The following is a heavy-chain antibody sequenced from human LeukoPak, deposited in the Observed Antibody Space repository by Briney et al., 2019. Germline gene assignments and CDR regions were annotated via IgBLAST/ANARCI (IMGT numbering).Heavy chain of an antibody. V-gene: IGHV1-46*01. CDR1: GYTFTGYY. CDR2: INPSGGST. CDR3: AREVQDGDAFDI. J-gene: IGHJ3*02. Sequence: ASVKVSCKASGYTFTGYYMHWVRQAPGQGLEWMGIINPSGGSTSYAQKFQGRVTMTRDTSTSTVYMELSSLRSEDTAVYYCAREVQDGDAFDIWGQGTMVTVSS.